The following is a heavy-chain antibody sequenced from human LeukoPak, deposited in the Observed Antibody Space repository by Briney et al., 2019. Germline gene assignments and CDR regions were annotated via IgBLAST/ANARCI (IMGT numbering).Heavy chain of an antibody. V-gene: IGHV4-4*02. J-gene: IGHJ4*02. CDR2: IHHTGRT. CDR3: ADWNCGEFGFDY. CDR1: GDSVTTSKW. D-gene: IGHD3-10*01. Sequence: SETLSLTCDVSGDSVTTSKWWTWVRQPPGKGLEWIGEIHHTGRTNYNPSLKSRVIISIDKSRNHFSLKLSSLTPADTAVYYCADWNCGEFGFDYWGQGTLVTVSS.